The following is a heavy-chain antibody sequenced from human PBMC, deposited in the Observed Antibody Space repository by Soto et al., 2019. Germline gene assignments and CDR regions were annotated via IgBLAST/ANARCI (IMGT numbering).Heavy chain of an antibody. D-gene: IGHD3-10*02. CDR2: IFYSGTP. V-gene: IGHV4-61*01. J-gene: IGHJ5*02. CDR3: AIAASPYVGLSSAFDL. Sequence: SETVSFKCTVSCASLSSGTYCWSWIRQPPRKGLEWLGYIFYSGTPKYNPSLASRVTLSVDMSKNQFSLKLNSVTAADSADYFCAIAASPYVGLSSAFDLWVQGVLVTVS. CDR1: CASLSSGTYC.